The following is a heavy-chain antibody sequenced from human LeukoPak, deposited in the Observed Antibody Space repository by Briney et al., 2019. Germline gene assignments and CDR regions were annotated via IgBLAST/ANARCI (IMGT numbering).Heavy chain of an antibody. V-gene: IGHV1-8*01. J-gene: IGHJ4*02. CDR1: GYTFTSYD. CDR2: MNPNSGNT. Sequence: ASVKVSCKASGYTFTSYDINWVRQAPGQGLEWMGWMNPNSGNTGYAQKFQGRVTMTRNTSISTAYMELSSLRSEDTAVYYCAREASGSYYQNDYWGQGTLVTVCS. CDR3: AREASGSYYQNDY. D-gene: IGHD1-26*01.